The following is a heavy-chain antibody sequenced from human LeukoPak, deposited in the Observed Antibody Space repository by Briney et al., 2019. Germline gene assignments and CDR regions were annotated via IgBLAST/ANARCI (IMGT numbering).Heavy chain of an antibody. Sequence: PSETLSLTCTVSGYSISSGYYRGWIRQPPGKGLEWIGSIYHSGSTYYNPSLKSRVTISVDTSKNQFSLKLSSVTAADTAVYYCARAYGGNSHYFEYWGQGTLVTVSS. CDR2: IYHSGST. J-gene: IGHJ4*02. CDR1: GYSISSGYY. CDR3: ARAYGGNSHYFEY. D-gene: IGHD4-23*01. V-gene: IGHV4-38-2*02.